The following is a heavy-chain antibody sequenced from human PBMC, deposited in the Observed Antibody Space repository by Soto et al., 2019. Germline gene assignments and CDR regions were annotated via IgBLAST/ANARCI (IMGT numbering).Heavy chain of an antibody. CDR1: GFTFSSYA. Sequence: AGGSLRLSCAASGFTFSSYAMSWVRQAPGKGLEWVSAISGSGGSTYYADSVKGRFTISRDNSKNTLYLQMNSLRAEDTAVYYCAKGLRFLEWSPQFDPWGQGTLVTVSS. CDR3: AKGLRFLEWSPQFDP. CDR2: ISGSGGST. J-gene: IGHJ5*02. V-gene: IGHV3-23*01. D-gene: IGHD3-3*01.